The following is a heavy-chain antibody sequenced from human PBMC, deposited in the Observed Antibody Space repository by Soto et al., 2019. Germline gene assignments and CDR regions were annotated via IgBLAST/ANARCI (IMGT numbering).Heavy chain of an antibody. V-gene: IGHV3-74*01. Sequence: EVQLVESGGGLVQPGVSLRLSCAASGFTFTDYWMHWVRQVPWEGLVWVSRVKYDVSSTNYADSVKGRFTISRDNAKNTLYLQMNSLRNEDTAVYFCARGARGYYYMDVWGKGTTVTVSS. D-gene: IGHD3-10*01. CDR1: GFTFTDYW. CDR3: ARGARGYYYMDV. CDR2: VKYDVSST. J-gene: IGHJ6*03.